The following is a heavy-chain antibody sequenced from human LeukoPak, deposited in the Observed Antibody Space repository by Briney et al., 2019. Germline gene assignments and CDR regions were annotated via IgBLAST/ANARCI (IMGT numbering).Heavy chain of an antibody. D-gene: IGHD2-2*01. CDR1: GFTFTTYG. Sequence: TGGSLRLSCAASGFTFTTYGMHWVRQAPGKGLEWVAFIRYGGGDKYYADSVKGRFTISRDDSKNTLYLQMNSLRAEDTAVYYCAKNQFSSWYYFDYWGQGTLVTVSS. CDR2: IRYGGGDK. J-gene: IGHJ4*02. CDR3: AKNQFSSWYYFDY. V-gene: IGHV3-30*02.